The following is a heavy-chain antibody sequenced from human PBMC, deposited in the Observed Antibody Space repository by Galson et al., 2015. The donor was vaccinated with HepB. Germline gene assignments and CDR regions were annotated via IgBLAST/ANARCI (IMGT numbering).Heavy chain of an antibody. CDR3: AREIYDILTAYNLLDY. CDR2: ISSSGSYI. Sequence: SLRLSCAASGFTFSTYSMNWVRQAPGKGLEWVSSISSSGSYIYYADSVKGRFTISRDNAKNSLYLQMNSLRAEDTAVYYCAREIYDILTAYNLLDYWGQGTLVTVSS. D-gene: IGHD3-9*01. J-gene: IGHJ4*02. CDR1: GFTFSTYS. V-gene: IGHV3-21*01.